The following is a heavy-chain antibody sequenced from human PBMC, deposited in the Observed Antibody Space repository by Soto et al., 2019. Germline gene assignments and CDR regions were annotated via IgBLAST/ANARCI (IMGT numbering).Heavy chain of an antibody. CDR1: GYTFISYG. J-gene: IGHJ6*01. CDR2: INAGNGNT. V-gene: IGHV1-3*01. Sequence: GGSVKVSCKASGYTFISYGIYWVRHAPGQRLELTGWINAGNGNTKYSEKFQGRVTITRDTSASTAYLELSSLRSEDTAVYYCAGDPNDGSAYYHHYYYGMDVWGQGTTVPVSS. D-gene: IGHD3-22*01. CDR3: AGDPNDGSAYYHHYYYGMDV.